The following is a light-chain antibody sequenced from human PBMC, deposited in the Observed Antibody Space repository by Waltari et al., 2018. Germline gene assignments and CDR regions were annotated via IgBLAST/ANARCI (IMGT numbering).Light chain of an antibody. Sequence: DIVMTQTALSLSVTPGQPASISCKSSQTLLHNNGKTYLYWDLQKPGQSPQLLIYEVSSRFSGVTDRCSGSGSGTDCTLKISRVEAEDVGVYYCMQSVQLPPTFGRGTKLEIK. CDR3: MQSVQLPPT. V-gene: IGKV2D-29*02. CDR2: EVS. J-gene: IGKJ2*01. CDR1: QTLLHNNGKTY.